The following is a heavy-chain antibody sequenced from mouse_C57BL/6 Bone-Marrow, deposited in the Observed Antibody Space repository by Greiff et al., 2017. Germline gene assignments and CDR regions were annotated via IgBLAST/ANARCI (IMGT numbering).Heavy chain of an antibody. CDR3: ARSPITTVVPYYSAMDY. J-gene: IGHJ4*01. CDR1: GYTFTDYY. D-gene: IGHD1-1*01. CDR2: INPNNGGT. Sequence: VQLKQSGPELVKPGASVKISCKASGYTFTDYYMNWVKQSHGKSLEWIGDINPNNGGTSYNQKFKGKATLTVDKSSSTAYMEPRSLTSEDSAVYYCARSPITTVVPYYSAMDYWGQGTSVTVSS. V-gene: IGHV1-26*01.